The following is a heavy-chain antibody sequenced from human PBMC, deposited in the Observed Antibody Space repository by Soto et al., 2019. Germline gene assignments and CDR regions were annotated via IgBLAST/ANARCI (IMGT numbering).Heavy chain of an antibody. D-gene: IGHD2-2*01. Sequence: VGSLRLSCAASGFTFSSYAMSWVRQAPGKGLEWVSAISGSGGSTYYADSVKGRFTISRDNSKNTLYLQMNSLRAEDTAVYYCASKPPRVVPAAMGGYYYYYGMDVWGQGTTVTVSS. CDR3: ASKPPRVVPAAMGGYYYYYGMDV. CDR2: ISGSGGST. J-gene: IGHJ6*02. CDR1: GFTFSSYA. V-gene: IGHV3-23*01.